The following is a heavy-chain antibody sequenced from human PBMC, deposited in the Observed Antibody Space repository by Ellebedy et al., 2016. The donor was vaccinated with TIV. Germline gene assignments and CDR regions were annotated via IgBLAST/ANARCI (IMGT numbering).Heavy chain of an antibody. Sequence: ASVKVSXXAFGYTFTSYGISWVRQAPGQGLEWMGWINPNNGGTNSAQRFQGRVTMSRDTSISTAYMELTRLTSDDTAVYYCARDRAPLLWFGELFDYWGQGTLVTVSS. V-gene: IGHV1-2*02. CDR1: GYTFTSYG. D-gene: IGHD3-10*01. CDR3: ARDRAPLLWFGELFDY. CDR2: INPNNGGT. J-gene: IGHJ4*02.